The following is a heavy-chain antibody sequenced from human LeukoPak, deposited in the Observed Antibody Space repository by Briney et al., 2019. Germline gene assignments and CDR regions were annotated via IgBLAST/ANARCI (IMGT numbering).Heavy chain of an antibody. V-gene: IGHV4-59*08. CDR1: GGSISSYY. CDR2: IYYSGST. J-gene: IGHJ4*02. Sequence: SETLSLTCTVSGGSISSYYWSWIRQPPGKELEWIGYIYYSGSTNYNPSLKSRVTLSVDTSKNQFSLKLSSVTAADTAVYYCARHTSHGSGYYPDYWGQGTLVTVSS. D-gene: IGHD3-22*01. CDR3: ARHTSHGSGYYPDY.